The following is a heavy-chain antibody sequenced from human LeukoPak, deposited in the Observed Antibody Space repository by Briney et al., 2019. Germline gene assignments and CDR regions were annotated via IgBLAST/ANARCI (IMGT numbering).Heavy chain of an antibody. V-gene: IGHV1-18*01. Sequence: GASVKVSCKASGYTFTSYGISWVRQAPGQGLEWMGWISAYNGNTNYAQKLQGRVTMTTDTSTSTAYMELRSLRSDDTAVYYCARGPRPLGGSSWIHDYWGQGTLVTVSS. CDR2: ISAYNGNT. J-gene: IGHJ4*02. CDR1: GYTFTSYG. D-gene: IGHD6-13*01. CDR3: ARGPRPLGGSSWIHDY.